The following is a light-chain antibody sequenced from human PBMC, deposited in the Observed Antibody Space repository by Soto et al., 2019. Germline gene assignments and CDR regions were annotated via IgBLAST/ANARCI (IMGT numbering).Light chain of an antibody. Sequence: QSALTQPASVSGSPGQSITISCTGTSSDVGSYNYVSWYQQYPGKAPKLMIYDVSNRPSGVSYRFAGSKSGNTASLTISGLQAEDEADYYCSSYTTSSTPVVFGVGTKVTVL. V-gene: IGLV2-14*01. CDR3: SSYTTSSTPVV. CDR2: DVS. J-gene: IGLJ2*01. CDR1: SSDVGSYNY.